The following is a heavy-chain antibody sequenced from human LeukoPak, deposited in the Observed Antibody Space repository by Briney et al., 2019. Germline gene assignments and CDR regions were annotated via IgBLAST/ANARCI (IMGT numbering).Heavy chain of an antibody. CDR2: ITSGGTYT. V-gene: IGHV3-21*06. J-gene: IGHJ4*02. Sequence: GGSLRLTCAASGFTFSTYNMNWVRQAPGKGLEWVSSITSGGTYTYYADSVKGRFTTSRDNAKNSLSLQLSSLRAEDTAVYYCARGHYDILTASYKWTPDYWGQGILVTVSS. CDR3: ARGHYDILTASYKWTPDY. CDR1: GFTFSTYN. D-gene: IGHD3-9*01.